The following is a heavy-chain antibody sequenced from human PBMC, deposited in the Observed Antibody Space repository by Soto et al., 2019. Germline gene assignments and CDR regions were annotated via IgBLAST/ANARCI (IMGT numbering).Heavy chain of an antibody. CDR2: IWYDGSNK. CDR3: ARDGGDYVWGSYRHYYYYGMDV. CDR1: GFTFSSYG. D-gene: IGHD3-16*02. J-gene: IGHJ6*02. Sequence: VQLVESGGGVVQPGRSLRLSCAASGFTFSSYGMHWVRQAPGKGLEWVAVIWYDGSNKYYADSVKGRFTISRDNSKNTLYLQMNSLRAEDTAVYYCARDGGDYVWGSYRHYYYYGMDVWGQGTTVTVSS. V-gene: IGHV3-33*01.